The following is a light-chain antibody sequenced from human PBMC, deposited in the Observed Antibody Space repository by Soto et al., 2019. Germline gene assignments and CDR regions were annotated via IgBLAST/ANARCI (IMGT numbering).Light chain of an antibody. CDR1: QGISTY. CDR3: QQLNSYPAIT. V-gene: IGKV1-17*01. Sequence: DIQMTQSPSSLSESAGDRVTITCRASQGISTYLNWYQQKPGKAPKLLIYAASSLQSGVPSRFSGSGSGTEFTLTISSLQPEDFATYYCQQLNSYPAITFGQGARLEIK. CDR2: AAS. J-gene: IGKJ5*01.